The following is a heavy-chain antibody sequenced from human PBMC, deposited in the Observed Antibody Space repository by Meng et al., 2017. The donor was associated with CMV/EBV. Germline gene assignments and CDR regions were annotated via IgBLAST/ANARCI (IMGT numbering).Heavy chain of an antibody. D-gene: IGHD3-16*01. V-gene: IGHV1-2*02. CDR3: ARHYDYDDY. Sequence: QVQLGQAGAEVKKPGATVKVSCKASGYTFTGYYMHWVRQAPGQGLEWMGWINRNSGGTNYAQKFQGRVTMTRDTSISTAYMELSRLRSDDTAVYYCARHYDYDDYWGQGTLVTVSS. CDR1: GYTFTGYY. J-gene: IGHJ4*02. CDR2: INRNSGGT.